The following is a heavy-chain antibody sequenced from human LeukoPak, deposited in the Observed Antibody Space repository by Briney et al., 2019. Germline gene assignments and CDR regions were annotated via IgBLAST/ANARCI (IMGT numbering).Heavy chain of an antibody. V-gene: IGHV1-69*01. CDR1: GGTFSSYA. CDR2: IIPIFGTA. D-gene: IGHD3-22*01. Sequence: ASAKVSCKASGGTFSSYAISWVRQAPGQGLEWMGGIIPIFGTANYAQKFQGRVTITADESTSTAYMELSSLRSEDTAVYYCARELGGDYDSSGYPQLRFDPWGQGTLVTVSS. J-gene: IGHJ5*02. CDR3: ARELGGDYDSSGYPQLRFDP.